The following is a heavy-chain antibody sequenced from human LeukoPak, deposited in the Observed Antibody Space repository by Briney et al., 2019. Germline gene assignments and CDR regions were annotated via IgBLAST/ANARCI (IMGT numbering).Heavy chain of an antibody. CDR3: ARVLRYCSGGNCYSGGLGYMDV. Sequence: GGSLRLSCAASGFTFSSYSMNWVRQAPGKGLEWVSSISSSSSYIYYADLVKGRFTISRDNAKNSLFLQMNSLRAEDTAVYYCARVLRYCSGGNCYSGGLGYMDVWGKGTTVTISS. D-gene: IGHD2-15*01. CDR2: ISSSSSYI. J-gene: IGHJ6*03. V-gene: IGHV3-21*04. CDR1: GFTFSSYS.